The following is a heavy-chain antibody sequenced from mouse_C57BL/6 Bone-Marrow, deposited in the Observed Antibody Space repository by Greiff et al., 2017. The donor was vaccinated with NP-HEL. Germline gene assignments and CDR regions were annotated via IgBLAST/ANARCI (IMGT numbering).Heavy chain of an antibody. CDR1: GYAFSSYW. V-gene: IGHV1-80*01. J-gene: IGHJ1*03. CDR3: ARRTTVWYFDV. D-gene: IGHD1-1*01. CDR2: IYPGDGDT. Sequence: VKLQESGAELVKPGASVKISCKASGYAFSSYWMNWVKQRPGKGLEWIGQIYPGDGDTNYNGKFKGKATLTADKSSSTAYMQLRSLTSEDSAVYFCARRTTVWYFDVWGTGTTVTVSS.